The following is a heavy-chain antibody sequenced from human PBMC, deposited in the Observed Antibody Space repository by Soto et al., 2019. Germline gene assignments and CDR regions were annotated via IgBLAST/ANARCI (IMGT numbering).Heavy chain of an antibody. J-gene: IGHJ6*02. CDR2: IIPIFGTA. D-gene: IGHD1-26*01. CDR1: GGTFSSYA. CDR3: ASHTGSSPEGRYYYGMDA. Sequence: QVQLVQSGAEVKKPGSSVKVSCKASGGTFSSYAISWVRQAPGQGLEWMGGIIPIFGTADYAQTFQGRVTITADESTSTAYMELISLRSEDTAVYYCASHTGSSPEGRYYYGMDAWGQGTTVTVSS. V-gene: IGHV1-69*12.